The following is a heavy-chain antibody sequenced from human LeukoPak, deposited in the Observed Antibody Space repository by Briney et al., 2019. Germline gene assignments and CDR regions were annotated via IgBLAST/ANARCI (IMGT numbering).Heavy chain of an antibody. CDR1: GFTFSRYW. J-gene: IGHJ4*02. CDR2: IKHNGGGT. Sequence: GGSLRLSCAASGFTFSRYWMSWVRQAPGQGLEWVANIKHNGGGTYYVDSVKGRFTISRDNAKNSMYLQMNSLRAEYMAVYYCARGQYYYDTSGYNVFYVDYWGPGTLVTVSS. D-gene: IGHD3-22*01. V-gene: IGHV3-7*01. CDR3: ARGQYYYDTSGYNVFYVDY.